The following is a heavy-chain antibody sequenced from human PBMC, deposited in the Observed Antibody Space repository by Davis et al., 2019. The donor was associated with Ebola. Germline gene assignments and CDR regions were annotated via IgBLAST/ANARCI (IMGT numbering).Heavy chain of an antibody. CDR1: GGSISSSSYY. D-gene: IGHD5-18*01. CDR2: IYYSGST. Sequence: SETLSLTCTVSGGSISSSSYYWGWIRQPPGKGLEWIGSIYYSGSTYYNPSLKSRVTISVDTSKNQFSLKLSSVTAADTAVYYCARGRPGRGYSYLPWGQGTLVTVSS. J-gene: IGHJ5*02. CDR3: ARGRPGRGYSYLP. V-gene: IGHV4-39*07.